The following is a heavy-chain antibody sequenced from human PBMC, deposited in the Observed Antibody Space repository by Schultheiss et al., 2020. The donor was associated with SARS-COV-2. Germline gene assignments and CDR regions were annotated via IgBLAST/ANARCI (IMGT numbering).Heavy chain of an antibody. V-gene: IGHV4-61*08. CDR1: GGSISSGGYY. D-gene: IGHD3-3*01. J-gene: IGHJ4*02. CDR3: ARGGDFFDY. CDR2: VFHTGGT. Sequence: SETLSLTCTVSGGSISSGGYYWTWIRQPPGKGLEWIGYVFHTGGTNYNPSLKSRVTISVDTSKNQFSLKLSSVTAADTAVYYCARGGDFFDYWGQGTLVTVSS.